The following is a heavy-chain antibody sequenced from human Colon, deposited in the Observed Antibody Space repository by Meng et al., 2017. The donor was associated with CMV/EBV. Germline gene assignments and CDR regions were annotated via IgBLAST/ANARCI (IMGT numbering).Heavy chain of an antibody. J-gene: IGHJ4*02. D-gene: IGHD2-2*01. V-gene: IGHV3-23*01. CDR1: GFTFRSYA. Sequence: GESLKISCAASGFTFRSYAMSWVRQAPGTGLEWVAAISGDGVNTFYADSVKGRFTISRDNLINKVSLQMDSLSPEDTAIYYCVKDHIPASLTVVLRSSFGSWGQGVSVTVSS. CDR2: ISGDGVNT. CDR3: VKDHIPASLTVVLRSSFGS.